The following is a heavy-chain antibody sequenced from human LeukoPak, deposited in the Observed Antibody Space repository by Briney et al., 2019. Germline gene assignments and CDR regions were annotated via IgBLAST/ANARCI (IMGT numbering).Heavy chain of an antibody. CDR2: ISRISTAI. CDR1: GFTFEYFA. V-gene: IGHV3-48*01. CDR3: GREGYKWADL. D-gene: IGHD5-24*01. J-gene: IGHJ5*02. Sequence: GGSLRLSCAASGFTFEYFAMSWVRQTPGKGLEWIADISRISTAIQYADSVKGRFTISRDNGENALSLQMNGLRVEDTALYYCGREGYKWADLWGQGTLVSVST.